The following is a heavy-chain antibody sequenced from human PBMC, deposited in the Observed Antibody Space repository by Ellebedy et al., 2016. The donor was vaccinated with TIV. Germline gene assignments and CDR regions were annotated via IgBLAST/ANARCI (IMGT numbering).Heavy chain of an antibody. D-gene: IGHD3-16*01. V-gene: IGHV3-23*01. CDR2: ISGSGGST. CDR3: ARPSTMTTFGASDF. Sequence: PGGSLRLSCAASGFTFGFSFSRHAMSWVRQAPGKGLEWVSAISGSGGSTYYADAVKGRFTITRDNSKNKLYLQLNSLRAEDAALYYCARPSTMTTFGASDFWGQGTMVTVSS. CDR1: GFTFGFSFSRHA. J-gene: IGHJ3*01.